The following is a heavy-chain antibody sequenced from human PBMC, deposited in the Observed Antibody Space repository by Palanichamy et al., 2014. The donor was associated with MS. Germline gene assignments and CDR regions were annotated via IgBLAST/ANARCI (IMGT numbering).Heavy chain of an antibody. CDR3: ARDSWSGYLNPLPFDY. J-gene: IGHJ4*02. V-gene: IGHV3-48*02. D-gene: IGHD3-3*01. Sequence: TIYYTDSVKGRSTISRDNAKNSLYLQMNSLRDEDTAVYYCARDSWSGYLNPLPFDYWGQGTLVTVSS. CDR2: TI.